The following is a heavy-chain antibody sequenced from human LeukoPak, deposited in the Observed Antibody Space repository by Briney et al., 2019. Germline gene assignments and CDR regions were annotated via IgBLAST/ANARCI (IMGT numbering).Heavy chain of an antibody. D-gene: IGHD2-15*01. CDR3: ARLGGSSLPLDS. J-gene: IGHJ4*02. CDR1: GGSVSSGGYS. Sequence: PSETLSLTCAVSGGSVSSGGYSWSWIRQPPGKGLEWIGYIYYIGTTSYNPSLEGRITMSVDTSKHLFSLQLTSVTAADTAVYFCARLGGSSLPLDSWGQGVLVTVSS. V-gene: IGHV4-61*08. CDR2: IYYIGTT.